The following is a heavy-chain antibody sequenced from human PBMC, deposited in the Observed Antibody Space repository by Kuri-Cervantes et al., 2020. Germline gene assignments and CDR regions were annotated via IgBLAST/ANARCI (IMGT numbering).Heavy chain of an antibody. J-gene: IGHJ4*02. V-gene: IGHV1-69*13. CDR1: GGTFSSYA. CDR2: IIPIFGTA. Sequence: SVKVSCKASGGTFSSYAISWVRQAPGQGLEWMGGIIPIFGTANYAQKFQGRVTITADESTSTAYMELNSLRAEDTAVYYCATGEWLSAVGAFDYWGQGTLVTVSS. D-gene: IGHD3-3*01. CDR3: ATGEWLSAVGAFDY.